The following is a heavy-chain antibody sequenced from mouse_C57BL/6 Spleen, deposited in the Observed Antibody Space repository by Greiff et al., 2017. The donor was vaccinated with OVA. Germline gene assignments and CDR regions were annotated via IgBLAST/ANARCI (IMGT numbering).Heavy chain of an antibody. CDR2: IDTSDSYT. CDR3: SRRGTTVVAPDYAIDY. Sequence: QVQLQQPGAELVMPGASVKLSCKASGFTFTGYWMHWVKQRPGQGLEWIGKIDTSDSYTTSNHKFKGKSTLTVDKSSSTAYMQLSSLTSEDAAVYDCSRRGTTVVAPDYAIDYWGQGTAVTVSS. V-gene: IGHV1-69*01. CDR1: GFTFTGYW. D-gene: IGHD1-1*01. J-gene: IGHJ4*01.